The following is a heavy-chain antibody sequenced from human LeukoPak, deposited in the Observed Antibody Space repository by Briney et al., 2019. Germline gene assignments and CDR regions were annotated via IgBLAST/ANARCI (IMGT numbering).Heavy chain of an antibody. CDR2: INPNSGGT. CDR1: GYTFTGYY. J-gene: IGHJ4*02. Sequence: GASVKVSCKASGYTFTGYYMHWVRQAPGQGLEWMGWINPNSGGTNYAQKFQGRVTMTRNTSISTAYMELSSLRSEDTAVYYCARGSVGSITIFGVPTSDDYWGQGTLVTVSS. V-gene: IGHV1-2*02. D-gene: IGHD3-3*01. CDR3: ARGSVGSITIFGVPTSDDY.